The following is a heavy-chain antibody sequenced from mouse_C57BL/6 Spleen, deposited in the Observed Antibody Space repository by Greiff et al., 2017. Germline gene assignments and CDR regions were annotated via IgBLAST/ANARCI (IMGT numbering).Heavy chain of an antibody. V-gene: IGHV1-53*01. CDR2: INPSNGGT. D-gene: IGHD1-1*01. CDR3: TRYLLLDY. Sequence: VQLQQSGTELVKPGASVKLSCKASGYTFTNYWMHWVKQRPGQGLEWIGNINPSNGGTNYNEKFKSKATLTADKSSSTAYMELRSLTSEDSADYYCTRYLLLDYWGQGTTLTVSS. J-gene: IGHJ2*01. CDR1: GYTFTNYW.